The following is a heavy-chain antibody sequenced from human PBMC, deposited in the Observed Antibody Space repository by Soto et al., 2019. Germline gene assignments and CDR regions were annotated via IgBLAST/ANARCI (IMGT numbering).Heavy chain of an antibody. CDR3: ARDLPTMDV. CDR1: GYTFTGYY. CDR2: INPNSGNT. J-gene: IGHJ6*02. Sequence: ASVKVSCKASGYTFTGYYMHWVRQATGQGLEYLGWINPNSGNTGYVQKFKGRVTMTRNTSINTAYMELNSLRSEDTAVYYCARDLPTMDVWGQGTTVTVSS. V-gene: IGHV1-8*02.